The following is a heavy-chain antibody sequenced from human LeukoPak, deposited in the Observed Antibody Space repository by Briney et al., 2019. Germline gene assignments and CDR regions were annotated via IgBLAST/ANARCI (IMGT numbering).Heavy chain of an antibody. CDR3: ARGSSSWCRDNWFDP. D-gene: IGHD6-13*01. CDR2: INHSGST. J-gene: IGHJ5*02. CDR1: GGSINSSSYY. Sequence: SETLSLTCTVSGGSINSSSYYWDWIRQPPGKGLEWIGEINHSGSTYYTSSLKSRLTISVDTSKKQFSLKLSSVTAADTAVYYCARGSSSWCRDNWFDPWGQGTLVTVSS. V-gene: IGHV4-39*07.